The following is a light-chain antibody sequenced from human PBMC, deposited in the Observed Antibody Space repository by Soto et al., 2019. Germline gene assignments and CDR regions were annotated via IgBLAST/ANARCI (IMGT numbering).Light chain of an antibody. J-gene: IGKJ1*01. Sequence: EIVLTHSPGTLSLSPCDRATLSSRASQSVSRSYLAWYQQKHAPAPRILMYGGTTRATGIPDRFSGSGSGTDFTITSMRLEDEDFEVYYCQEYGSSGTFGQGTKVDIK. CDR1: QSVSRSY. V-gene: IGKV3-20*01. CDR3: QEYGSSGT. CDR2: GGT.